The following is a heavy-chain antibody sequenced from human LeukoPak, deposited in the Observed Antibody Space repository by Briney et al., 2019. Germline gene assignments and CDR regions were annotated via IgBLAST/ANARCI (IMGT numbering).Heavy chain of an antibody. CDR2: VDGGGGGT. V-gene: IGHV3-23*01. Sequence: QSGGSLRLSCAASGFTLSSYAMTWVRQAPGRGLEWVPSVDGGGGGTYYADSVKGRFTISRDNSKDTLYLQMNGLRAEDTAVYFCAKQSAGSAAWYSLHYDFWGQGTLVTVSS. J-gene: IGHJ4*02. CDR1: GFTLSSYA. CDR3: AKQSAGSAAWYSLHYDF. D-gene: IGHD6-13*01.